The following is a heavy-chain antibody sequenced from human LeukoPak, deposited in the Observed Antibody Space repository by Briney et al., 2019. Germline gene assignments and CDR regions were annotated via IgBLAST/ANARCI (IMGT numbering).Heavy chain of an antibody. Sequence: GGSLRLSCAASGFTFSSYGMHWVRQAPGKGLEWVAVISYDGSNKYYADSVKSRFTISRDNSKNTLYLQMNSLRAEDTAVYYCAKDRQQWLLSFVDYWGQGTLVTVSS. J-gene: IGHJ4*02. D-gene: IGHD6-19*01. CDR1: GFTFSSYG. CDR3: AKDRQQWLLSFVDY. V-gene: IGHV3-30*18. CDR2: ISYDGSNK.